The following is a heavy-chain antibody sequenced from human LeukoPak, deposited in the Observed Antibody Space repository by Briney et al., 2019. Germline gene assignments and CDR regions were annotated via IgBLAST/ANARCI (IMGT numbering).Heavy chain of an antibody. CDR1: GFTFSSYA. CDR2: ISGSGGST. J-gene: IGHJ6*02. Sequence: GGSLRLSYAPSGFTFSSYAMSWVRQAPGKGLEWVSAISGSGGSTYYADSVKGRFTISRDNSKNTLYLQMNSLRAEDTAVYYCARGGYCSGGSCYGGMDVWGQGTTVTVSS. CDR3: ARGGYCSGGSCYGGMDV. D-gene: IGHD2-15*01. V-gene: IGHV3-23*01.